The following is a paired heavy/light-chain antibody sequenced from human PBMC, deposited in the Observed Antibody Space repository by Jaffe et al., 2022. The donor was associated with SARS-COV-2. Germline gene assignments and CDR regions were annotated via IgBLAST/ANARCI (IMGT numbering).Heavy chain of an antibody. CDR2: ISAYNGNT. CDR1: GYTFTSYG. Sequence: QVQLVQSGAEVKKPGASVKVSCKASGYTFTSYGISWVRQAPGQGLEWMGWISAYNGNTNYAQKLQGRVTMTTDTSTSTAYMELRSLRSDDTAVYYCARRNGDYCSGGSCYGLFFYYYGMDVWGQGTTVTVSS. CDR3: ARRNGDYCSGGSCYGLFFYYYGMDV. D-gene: IGHD2-15*01. J-gene: IGHJ6*02. V-gene: IGHV1-18*01.
Light chain of an antibody. J-gene: IGLJ2*01. CDR3: SSYTSSSTVV. Sequence: QSALTQPASVSGSPGQSITISCTGTSSDVGGYNYVSWYQQHPGKAPKLMIYEVSNRPSGVPDRFSGSKSGNTASLTISGLQAEDEADYYCSSYTSSSTVVFGGGTKLTVL. V-gene: IGLV2-14*01. CDR1: SSDVGGYNY. CDR2: EVS.